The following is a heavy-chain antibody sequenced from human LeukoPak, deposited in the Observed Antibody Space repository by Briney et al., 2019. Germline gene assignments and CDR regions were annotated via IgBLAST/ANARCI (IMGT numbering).Heavy chain of an antibody. CDR2: LYSDGNT. Sequence: GSLRLSCAASGFTVITNDMTWVRQAPGKGHEWVSVLYSDGNTKYADSVQGRFTISRDNSKNTLYLEMNSLSPDDTAVYYCARGVEPLAANTLAYWGQGTLVTVSS. CDR1: GFTVITND. V-gene: IGHV3-53*01. CDR3: ARGVEPLAANTLAY. D-gene: IGHD1-14*01. J-gene: IGHJ4*02.